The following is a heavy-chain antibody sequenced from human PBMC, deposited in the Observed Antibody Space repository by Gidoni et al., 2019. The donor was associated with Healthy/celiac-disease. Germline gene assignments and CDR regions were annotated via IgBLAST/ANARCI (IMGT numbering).Heavy chain of an antibody. CDR2: ISSSSSYI. J-gene: IGHJ6*02. CDR1: GFTFSSDS. Sequence: EVQLVESGGGLVKPGGSLRLSCAASGFTFSSDSMNWVRQAPGKGLEWVSSISSSSSYIYYADSVKGRFTISRDNAKNSLYLQMNSLRAEDTAVYYCARDVVVPAAMDYYYGMDVWGQGTTVTVSS. V-gene: IGHV3-21*01. CDR3: ARDVVVPAAMDYYYGMDV. D-gene: IGHD2-2*01.